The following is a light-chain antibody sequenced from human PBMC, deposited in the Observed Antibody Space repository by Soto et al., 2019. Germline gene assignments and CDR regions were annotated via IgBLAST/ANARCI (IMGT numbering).Light chain of an antibody. V-gene: IGLV2-14*01. J-gene: IGLJ1*01. CDR2: EVS. CDR1: HIPVGAYNY. Sequence: QFALTQPASASGSRGQSINISCSGTHIPVGAYNYVSWYQQHPDKAPNLIIYEVSNRPSGVSYRFSGSKSGNTASLTTSALQAEDEVDYYCNSYTTDSTYVFGTETQVTIL. CDR3: NSYTTDSTYV.